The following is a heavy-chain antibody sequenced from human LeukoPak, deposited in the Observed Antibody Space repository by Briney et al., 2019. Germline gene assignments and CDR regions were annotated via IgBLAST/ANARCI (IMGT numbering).Heavy chain of an antibody. CDR1: GGTFSSYA. CDR3: ARDDMQAGYYFDY. D-gene: IGHD2-15*01. Sequence: SVKVSCKASGGTFSSYAISWVRQAPGQGLEWMGRIIPILGIANYAQKFQGRVTITADKSTSTAYMELSSLRSEDTAVYYCARDDMQAGYYFDYWGQGTLVTVSS. CDR2: IIPILGIA. J-gene: IGHJ4*02. V-gene: IGHV1-69*04.